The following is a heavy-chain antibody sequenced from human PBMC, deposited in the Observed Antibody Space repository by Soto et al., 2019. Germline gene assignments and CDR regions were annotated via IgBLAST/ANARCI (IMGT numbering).Heavy chain of an antibody. V-gene: IGHV1-3*01. J-gene: IGHJ5*02. CDR2: INAGNGNT. CDR1: GYTFTSYA. CDR3: ARGKAAAGTRFDP. Sequence: VQLVQSGAEVKKPGASVKVSCKASGYTFTSYAMHWVRQAPGQRLEWMGWINAGNGNTKYSQKFQGRVTITRDTSASTAYMELSSLRSEDTAVYFCARGKAAAGTRFDPWGQGTLVTVSS. D-gene: IGHD6-13*01.